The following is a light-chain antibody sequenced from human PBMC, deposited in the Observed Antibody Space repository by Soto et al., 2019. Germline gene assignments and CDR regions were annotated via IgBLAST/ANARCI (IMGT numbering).Light chain of an antibody. Sequence: DIVMTQSPLSLPVTPGETASLSCRSSHSLLHSDGYNYLDWFLQSPGQSPQLLIYLGSSRASGVPDRFSGSGSGTDFTLKISRVEAEDVGVYYCRQAQQTPRTFGGGTKVDIK. CDR3: RQAQQTPRT. J-gene: IGKJ4*01. V-gene: IGKV2-28*01. CDR2: LGS. CDR1: HSLLHSDGYNY.